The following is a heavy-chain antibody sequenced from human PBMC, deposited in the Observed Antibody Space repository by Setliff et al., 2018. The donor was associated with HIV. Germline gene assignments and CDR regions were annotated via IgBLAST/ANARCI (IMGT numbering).Heavy chain of an antibody. J-gene: IGHJ3*02. CDR1: GFSFSRHY. D-gene: IGHD3-16*01. CDR2: INPSDGIP. CDR3: TRAFPPMIHAAFDI. V-gene: IGHV1-46*01. Sequence: GASVKVSCKASGFSFSRHYMHWVRQAPGEGLEWVAMINPSDGIPSYAQKFQDRVVVTRDTSRSIVYMELSSLLSEGTAVYFCTRAFPPMIHAAFDIWGLGTLVTVSS.